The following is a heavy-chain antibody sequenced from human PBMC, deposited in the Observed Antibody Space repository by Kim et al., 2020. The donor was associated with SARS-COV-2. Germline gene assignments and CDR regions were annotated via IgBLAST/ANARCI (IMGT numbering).Heavy chain of an antibody. CDR1: GYTFTGYY. CDR3: ARDWSDDYCSSTSCQGGNWFDP. D-gene: IGHD2-2*01. CDR2: INPNSGGT. V-gene: IGHV1-2*02. J-gene: IGHJ5*02. Sequence: ASVKVSCKASGYTFTGYYMHWVRQAPGQGLEWMGWINPNSGGTNYAQKFQGRVTMTRDTSISTAYMELSRLRSDDTAVYYCARDWSDDYCSSTSCQGGNWFDPWGQGTLVTISS.